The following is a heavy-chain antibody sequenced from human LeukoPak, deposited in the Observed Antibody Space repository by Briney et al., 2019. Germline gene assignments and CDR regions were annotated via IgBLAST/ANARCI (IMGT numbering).Heavy chain of an antibody. D-gene: IGHD3-16*02. V-gene: IGHV4-59*11. CDR2: IYYSGST. J-gene: IGHJ4*02. CDR3: ARWGDWAFRQLSEPNFDY. CDR1: GGSISSHY. Sequence: PSETLSLTCTVSGGSISSHYWSWIRQPPGKGLEWIGYIYYSGSTNYNPSLKSRVTISVDTSKNQFSLKLSSVTAADTAVYYCARWGDWAFRQLSEPNFDYWGQGTLVTVSS.